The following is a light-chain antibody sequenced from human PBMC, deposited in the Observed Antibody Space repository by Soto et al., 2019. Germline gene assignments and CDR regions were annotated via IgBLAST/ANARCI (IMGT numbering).Light chain of an antibody. J-gene: IGLJ1*01. V-gene: IGLV2-14*01. CDR1: SSDVGGYNY. CDR2: EVS. CDR3: SSSTGGICHYV. Sequence: QSALTQPASASGSPGQSITISCTGTSSDVGGYNYVSWYQHYPGKAPKLMIYEVSNRPSGVSHRFSGSTSGTTASLTISGLQDEEEDDYYCSSSTGGICHYVFGTGTKLTVL.